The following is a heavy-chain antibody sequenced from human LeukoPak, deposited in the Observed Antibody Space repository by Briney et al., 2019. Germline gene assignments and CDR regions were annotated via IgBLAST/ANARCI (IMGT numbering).Heavy chain of an antibody. CDR3: ARGPMTVITV. CDR1: GFTFSSYW. J-gene: IGHJ4*02. V-gene: IGHV3-7*01. D-gene: IGHD1-14*01. CDR2: INEDGSEK. Sequence: GGSLRLSCAGSGFTFSSYWMSWVRQPPGKGLQWVANINEDGSEKNYVDSLKGRFTISRDNAKNPLYLQMDSLRVEDTAVYYCARGPMTVITVGGQGTLVTVSS.